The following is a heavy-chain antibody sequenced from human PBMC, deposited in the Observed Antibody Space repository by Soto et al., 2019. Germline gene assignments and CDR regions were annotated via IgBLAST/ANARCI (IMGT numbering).Heavy chain of an antibody. Sequence: RGESLKISCKGSGYSFTSYWIGWVRQMPGKGLEWMGIIYPGDSDTGYSPSFQGQVTISADKSISTAYLQLSSLKASDTAMYYCARWPPDCSGGSCYSEPPGYYGMDVWGQGTTVTVSS. CDR3: ARWPPDCSGGSCYSEPPGYYGMDV. CDR2: IYPGDSDT. V-gene: IGHV5-51*01. D-gene: IGHD2-15*01. CDR1: GYSFTSYW. J-gene: IGHJ6*02.